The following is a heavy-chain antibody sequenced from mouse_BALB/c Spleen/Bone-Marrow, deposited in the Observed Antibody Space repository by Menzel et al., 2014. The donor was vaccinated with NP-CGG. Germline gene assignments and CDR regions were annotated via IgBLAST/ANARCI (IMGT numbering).Heavy chain of an antibody. V-gene: IGHV1-77*01. J-gene: IGHJ4*01. Sequence: VQGVESGPELVKPGASVKMSCTASGFTFTDYVINWVKQRTGQGLEWIGEIYPGSGDTYYNEKFKAKATLTADKSSNTVHMQLSSLTSEDSEVYFCARSRVPYFALDYWGQGTSVTVSS. CDR3: ARSRVPYFALDY. CDR2: IYPGSGDT. CDR1: GFTFTDYV.